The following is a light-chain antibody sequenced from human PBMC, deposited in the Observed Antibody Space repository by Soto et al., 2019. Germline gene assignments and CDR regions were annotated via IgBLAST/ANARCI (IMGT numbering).Light chain of an antibody. CDR3: QQYISYPIT. V-gene: IGKV1D-16*01. CDR1: QDISSW. CDR2: AAS. J-gene: IGKJ4*01. Sequence: DLQMTQSPSSLSASVGDRVTITCRASQDISSWVAWYQQKPEKAPKSLISAASTLQSGVPSRFSGSGSGTDFTLTISSLQPEDFATYYCQQYISYPITFGGGTRVDLK.